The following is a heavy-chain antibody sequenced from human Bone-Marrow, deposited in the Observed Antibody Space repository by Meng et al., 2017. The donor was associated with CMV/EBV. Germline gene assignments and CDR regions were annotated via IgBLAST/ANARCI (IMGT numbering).Heavy chain of an antibody. J-gene: IGHJ6*02. D-gene: IGHD3-3*01. CDR2: IIPILGIA. V-gene: IGHV1-69*10. CDR3: ARDPKGDYDFWSPGGMDV. CDR1: GGTFSSYA. Sequence: SVKVSCKASGGTFSSYAISWVRQAPGQGLEWMGGIIPILGIANYAQKFQGRVTITADKSTSTAYMELSSLRSEDTAVYYCARDPKGDYDFWSPGGMDVWGQGTTVPVSS.